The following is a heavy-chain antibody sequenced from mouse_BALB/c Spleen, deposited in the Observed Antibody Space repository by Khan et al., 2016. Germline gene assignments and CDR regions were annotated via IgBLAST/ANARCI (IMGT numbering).Heavy chain of an antibody. CDR2: IWAGGGT. V-gene: IGHV2-9*02. D-gene: IGHD1-2*01. Sequence: QVQLKQSGPGLVAPSQSLSITCTVSGFSLTRYGVHWVRQPPGKGLEWLGVIWAGGGTDYNSALMSRLRISKDNSTSHAFLIMNSLQTDDAAMYYSDKDPEFITSAPGTMDYWGQGTSVTVSS. CDR1: GFSLTRYG. CDR3: DKDPEFITSAPGTMDY. J-gene: IGHJ4*01.